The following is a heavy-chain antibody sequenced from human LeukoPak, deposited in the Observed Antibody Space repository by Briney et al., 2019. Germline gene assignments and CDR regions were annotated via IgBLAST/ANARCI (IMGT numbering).Heavy chain of an antibody. Sequence: AGGSLRLSCAASGFTVSSNYMSWVRQAPRKGLEWVSVIYSGGSTYYADSVKGRFTISRDNSKNTLYLQMNSLRVEDTAVYYCARALLWFGELNWGQGTLVTVSS. CDR3: ARALLWFGELN. J-gene: IGHJ4*02. D-gene: IGHD3-10*01. V-gene: IGHV3-66*01. CDR2: IYSGGST. CDR1: GFTVSSNY.